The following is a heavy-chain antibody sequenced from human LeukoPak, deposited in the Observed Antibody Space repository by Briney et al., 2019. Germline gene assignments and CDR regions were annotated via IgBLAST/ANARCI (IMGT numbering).Heavy chain of an antibody. D-gene: IGHD6-13*01. V-gene: IGHV3-21*01. CDR2: VSSSSTYL. CDR1: GFAFSSYR. J-gene: IGHJ3*01. Sequence: GGSLRLSCVASGFAFSSYRMCWFRQPPGKRPEWLASVSSSSTYLDYAESLEGRFTISRDNAENSVYLQMSGLRGDDTAVYFCVRMRRHGTARGAFDLWGQGTTVTVS. CDR3: VRMRRHGTARGAFDL.